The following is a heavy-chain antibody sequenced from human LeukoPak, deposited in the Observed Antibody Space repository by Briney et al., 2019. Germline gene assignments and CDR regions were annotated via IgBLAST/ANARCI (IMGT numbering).Heavy chain of an antibody. Sequence: KPSETLSLTCTVSGGSISSSSYYWGWLRQPPGKGLEWIGSIYYSGSSYYNPSLKSRVTISVHTSKNQFSLKLSSVTAADTAVYYCARHVDTATDYFDYWGQGTLVTVSS. CDR3: ARHVDTATDYFDY. CDR1: GGSISSSSYY. J-gene: IGHJ4*02. CDR2: IYYSGSS. V-gene: IGHV4-39*01. D-gene: IGHD5-18*01.